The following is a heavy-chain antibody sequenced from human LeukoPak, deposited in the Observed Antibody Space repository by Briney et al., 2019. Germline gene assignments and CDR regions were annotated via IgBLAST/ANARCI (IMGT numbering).Heavy chain of an antibody. V-gene: IGHV4-59*01. CDR1: GGSISSYY. Sequence: SETLSLTCTVSGGSISSYYWSWIRQPPGKGLEWIGYIYYSGSTNYNPSLKSRVTISVDTSKNQFSLKLSSVTAADTAVYYCARATLYDSLIDYWGQGTLVTASS. CDR3: ARATLYDSLIDY. D-gene: IGHD3-22*01. J-gene: IGHJ4*02. CDR2: IYYSGST.